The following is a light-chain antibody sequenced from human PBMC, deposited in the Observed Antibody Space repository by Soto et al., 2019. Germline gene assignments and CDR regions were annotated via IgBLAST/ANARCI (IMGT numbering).Light chain of an antibody. CDR3: CSYAGSYTFYV. Sequence: QSALTRPRSVSGSPGQSVTISCTGTSSDVGGYNYVSWYQQHPGKAPKLIIYDVSKRPSGVPDRFSGSKSGNTASLTISGLQAEDAADYYCCSYAGSYTFYVFGTGTKVTVL. V-gene: IGLV2-11*01. J-gene: IGLJ1*01. CDR1: SSDVGGYNY. CDR2: DVS.